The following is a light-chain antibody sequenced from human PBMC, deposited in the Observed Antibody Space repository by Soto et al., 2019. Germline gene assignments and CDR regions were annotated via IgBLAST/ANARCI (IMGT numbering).Light chain of an antibody. CDR3: GTWDTNLSAV. Sequence: QAVVTQPPSVSAAPGQKVTISCSGSSSNIGSNYVSWYQQLPGTAPKLLIYDNGKRSSGIPDRFSGSQSGTSATLGITGLQTGDEADYYCGTWDTNLSAVFGGGTKLTVL. CDR1: SSNIGSNY. J-gene: IGLJ2*01. V-gene: IGLV1-51*01. CDR2: DNG.